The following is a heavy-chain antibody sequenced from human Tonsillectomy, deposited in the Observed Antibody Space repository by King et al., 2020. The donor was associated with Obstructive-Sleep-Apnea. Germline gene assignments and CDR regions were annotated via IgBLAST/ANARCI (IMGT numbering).Heavy chain of an antibody. D-gene: IGHD2-2*01. V-gene: IGHV3-21*01. J-gene: IGHJ4*02. Sequence: VQLVESGGGLVKPGGSLRLSWAASGFTFSSYSMNWVRQAPGKGLEGVSSISSSSSYIYYADSVKGRFTISRDNAKNSLYLQMNSLRAEDTAVYYCARAGGYQLYYFDYWGQGTLVTVSS. CDR3: ARAGGYQLYYFDY. CDR2: ISSSSSYI. CDR1: GFTFSSYS.